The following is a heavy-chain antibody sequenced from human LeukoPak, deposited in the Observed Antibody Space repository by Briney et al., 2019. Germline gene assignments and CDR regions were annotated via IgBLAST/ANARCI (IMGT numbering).Heavy chain of an antibody. CDR1: GFTFSSYA. CDR3: AKRGVVIRVILVGFHKEAYYFDS. J-gene: IGHJ4*02. CDR2: ISGSGDRT. V-gene: IGHV3-23*01. D-gene: IGHD3-22*01. Sequence: PGGSLRLSCAASGFTFSSYAMTWVRQAPGKGPEWVSGISGSGDRTYYTDSVKGRFTISRDNPKNTLYLQMNSLRAEDTAVYFCAKRGVVIRVILVGFHKEAYYFDSWGQGALVTVSS.